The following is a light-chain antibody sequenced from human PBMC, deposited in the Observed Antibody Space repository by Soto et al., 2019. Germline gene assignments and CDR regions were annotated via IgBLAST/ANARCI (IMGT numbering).Light chain of an antibody. Sequence: DIQMTQSPSSLSASVGDRVTVTCRASQSISTYLNWYQHKPGTAPKLLIYAASRLQNGVPSRFSGSGSGTDFTLTISSLQPEDFATYYCQQSYSTPYTFGQGTNPEIK. CDR2: AAS. J-gene: IGKJ2*01. CDR3: QQSYSTPYT. CDR1: QSISTY. V-gene: IGKV1-39*01.